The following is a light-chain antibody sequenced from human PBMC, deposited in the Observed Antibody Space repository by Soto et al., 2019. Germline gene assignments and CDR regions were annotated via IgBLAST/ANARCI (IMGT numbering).Light chain of an antibody. CDR3: QQYQSLPFT. Sequence: DIRMTQSPSSLSASVGDRVTITCQASQDISDYFNWYHQKPGKAPKFLIYDASYLETGVPSRLRGSGSGTDVTFTISSLQPENIGTYYCQQYQSLPFTFGPGTTVDIK. CDR1: QDISDY. V-gene: IGKV1-33*01. J-gene: IGKJ3*01. CDR2: DAS.